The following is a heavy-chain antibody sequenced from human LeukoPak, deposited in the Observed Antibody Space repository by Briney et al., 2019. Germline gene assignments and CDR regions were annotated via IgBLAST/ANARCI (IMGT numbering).Heavy chain of an antibody. CDR2: IYYSGST. J-gene: IGHJ4*02. CDR3: ARGVLRFLESLSEGFYFDS. D-gene: IGHD3-3*01. V-gene: IGHV4-39*01. CDR1: GGSISSSSYY. Sequence: SETLSLTCTVSGGSISSSSYYWGWIRQPPGTGLEWIGSIYYSGSTYYNPSLKSRVTISVDTSKNQFSLNLSSVTAADTAIYYCARGVLRFLESLSEGFYFDSWGQGTLVAVSS.